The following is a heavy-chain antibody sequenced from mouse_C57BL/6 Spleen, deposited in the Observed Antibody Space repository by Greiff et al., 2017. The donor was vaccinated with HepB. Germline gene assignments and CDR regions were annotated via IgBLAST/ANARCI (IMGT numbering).Heavy chain of an antibody. CDR1: GFTFSSYA. V-gene: IGHV5-4*01. Sequence: EVKLMESGGGLVKPGGSLKLSCAASGFTFSSYAMSWVRQTPEKRLEWVATISDGGSYTYYPDNGKGRFTISRDNAKNNLYLQMSHLKSEDTAMYYCARERYGRYFDYWGQGTTLTVSS. D-gene: IGHD1-1*02. CDR2: ISDGGSYT. CDR3: ARERYGRYFDY. J-gene: IGHJ2*01.